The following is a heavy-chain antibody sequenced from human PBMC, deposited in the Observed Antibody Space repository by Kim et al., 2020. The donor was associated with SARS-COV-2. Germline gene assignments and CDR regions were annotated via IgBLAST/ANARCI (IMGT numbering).Heavy chain of an antibody. CDR1: GYTFTSYG. Sequence: ASVKVSCKASGYTFTSYGISWVRQAPGQGLEWMGWISAYNGNTNYAQKLQGRVTMTTDTSTSTAYMELRSLRSDDTAVYYCARDSYYDILPGYYPFDYWGQGTLVPVSS. D-gene: IGHD3-9*01. V-gene: IGHV1-18*01. J-gene: IGHJ4*02. CDR2: ISAYNGNT. CDR3: ARDSYYDILPGYYPFDY.